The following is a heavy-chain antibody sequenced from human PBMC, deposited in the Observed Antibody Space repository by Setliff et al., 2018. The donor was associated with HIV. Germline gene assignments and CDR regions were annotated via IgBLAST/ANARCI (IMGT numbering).Heavy chain of an antibody. J-gene: IGHJ6*04. D-gene: IGHD1-26*01. CDR2: LDGSGGFI. V-gene: IGHV3-21*04. Sequence: GGSLRLSCVSSGFTFAEFHMHWVRQAPGKGLEWISSLDGSGGFIYYAAPLKGRSTISRDNAKNSLFLQMNDLRPEDTAFYYCVKDGTPIGRYYQYFHVWGEGIMVTVSS. CDR3: VKDGTPIGRYYQYFHV. CDR1: GFTFAEFH.